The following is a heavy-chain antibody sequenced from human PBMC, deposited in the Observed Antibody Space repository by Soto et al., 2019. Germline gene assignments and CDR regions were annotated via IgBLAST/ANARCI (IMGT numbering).Heavy chain of an antibody. Sequence: SQTLSLTCAISGDSVSSNTAAWNWIRQSPSRGLEWLGRTYYRSKWNNDYALSVKSRIIINPDTSKNQFSLQLNSVTPEDTAVYFCVRQHCNSVDYYGLDVWSRGSTVTVSS. CDR1: GDSVSSNTAA. D-gene: IGHD2-15*01. CDR2: TYYRSKWNN. V-gene: IGHV6-1*01. J-gene: IGHJ6*02. CDR3: VRQHCNSVDYYGLDV.